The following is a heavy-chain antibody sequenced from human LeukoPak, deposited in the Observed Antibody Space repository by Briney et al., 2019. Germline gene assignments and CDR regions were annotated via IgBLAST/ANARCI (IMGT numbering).Heavy chain of an antibody. V-gene: IGHV3-23*01. J-gene: IGHJ4*02. CDR2: VGGSGSST. CDR3: AKDRVSLDTTMAFDC. CDR1: GFTFSTYA. Sequence: GGSLRLSCAASGFTFSTYAMTWVRQAPGKGLEWVSAVGGSGSSTYYADSVKGRFTISRDNSRNTLYLQMNSLRAEDTAIYYCAKDRVSLDTTMAFDCWGQGTLVTVSS. D-gene: IGHD5-18*01.